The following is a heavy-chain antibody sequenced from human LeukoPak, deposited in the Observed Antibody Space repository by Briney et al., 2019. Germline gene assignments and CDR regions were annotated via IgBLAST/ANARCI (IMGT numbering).Heavy chain of an antibody. CDR3: ARGRGPRPY. J-gene: IGHJ4*02. CDR2: INHSGST. CDR1: GGSFSGYY. D-gene: IGHD3-10*01. V-gene: IGHV4-34*01. Sequence: PSETLSLTCAVYGGSFSGYYWSWIRQPPGKGLEWIGEINHSGSTNYNPSLKSRVTISVDTSKNQFSLKLSSVTAADTAVYYCARGRGPRPYWGQGTLVTVSS.